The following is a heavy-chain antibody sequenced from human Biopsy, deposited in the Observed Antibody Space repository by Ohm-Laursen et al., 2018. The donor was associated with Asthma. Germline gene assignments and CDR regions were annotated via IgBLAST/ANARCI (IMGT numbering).Heavy chain of an antibody. D-gene: IGHD5-24*01. V-gene: IGHV4-30-2*01. Sequence: PSLTCAVSGGSISSGGYSWSWIRQPPGKGLEWIGYIYQSGSTYYNPSLKSRVTISVDRSKNQFSLKLSSVTAADTAVYYCARVKDGYNFDYWGQGTLVTVSS. CDR2: IYQSGST. J-gene: IGHJ4*02. CDR1: GGSISSGGYS. CDR3: ARVKDGYNFDY.